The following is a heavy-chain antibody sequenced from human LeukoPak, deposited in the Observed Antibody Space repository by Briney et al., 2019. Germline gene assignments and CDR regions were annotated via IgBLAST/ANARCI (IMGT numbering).Heavy chain of an antibody. CDR2: IIPIFGTA. V-gene: IGHV1-69*13. J-gene: IGHJ4*02. D-gene: IGHD6-19*01. CDR1: GGTFSSYA. Sequence: ASVKVSCKASGGTFSSYAISWVRQAPGQGLEWMGGIIPIFGTANYAQKFQGRVTITADESTSTAYMELSSLRSEDTAVYYCASGSFSGWYFDYWGQGTLVTVSS. CDR3: ASGSFSGWYFDY.